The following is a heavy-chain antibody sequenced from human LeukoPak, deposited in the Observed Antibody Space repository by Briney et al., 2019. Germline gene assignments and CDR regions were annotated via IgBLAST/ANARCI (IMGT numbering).Heavy chain of an antibody. Sequence: GGSLRLSCAASGFSFSNYVMHWVRQAPGKGLEYVSAIMPNGETRGYANSMKGRFTISRDNSKNTLYLQMGSRRAEDMAIYYCARDRDGGFAFDIWGQGTLVTVSS. D-gene: IGHD2-15*01. V-gene: IGHV3-64*01. CDR3: ARDRDGGFAFDI. CDR1: GFSFSNYV. J-gene: IGHJ3*02. CDR2: IMPNGETR.